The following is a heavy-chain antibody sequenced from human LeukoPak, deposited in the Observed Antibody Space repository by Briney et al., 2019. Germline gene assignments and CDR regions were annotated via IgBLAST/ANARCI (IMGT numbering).Heavy chain of an antibody. CDR3: AREIAAANYYYCMDV. CDR2: ISAYNGNT. CDR1: GYTFTSYG. J-gene: IGHJ6*03. V-gene: IGHV1-18*01. D-gene: IGHD6-13*01. Sequence: GASVKVSCKASGYTFTSYGISWVRQAPGQGLEWMGWISAYNGNTNYAQKLQGRVTMTTDTSTSTAYMELRSLRSDDTAVYYCAREIAAANYYYCMDVWGKGTTVTISS.